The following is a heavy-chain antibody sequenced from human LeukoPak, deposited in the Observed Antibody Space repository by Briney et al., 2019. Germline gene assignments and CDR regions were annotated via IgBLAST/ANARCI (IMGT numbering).Heavy chain of an antibody. Sequence: PSETLSLTCAVDGGSFSGFYWTWIRKTPGPRVKWIGEINQTAKTSYTPSLTDYNPSLKRRVTISVDSSKNQLSLKVNSVAAADTGVYYCVRVRHDPLEYGYCMDVWGKGTTVTVSS. CDR2: INQTAKTSYTPSLT. CDR3: VRVRHDPLEYGYCMDV. CDR1: GGSFSGFY. D-gene: IGHD3-3*01. J-gene: IGHJ6*03. V-gene: IGHV4-34*01.